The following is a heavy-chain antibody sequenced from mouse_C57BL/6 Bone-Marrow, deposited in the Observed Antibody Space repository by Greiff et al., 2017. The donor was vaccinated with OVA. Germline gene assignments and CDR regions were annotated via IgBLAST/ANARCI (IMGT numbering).Heavy chain of an antibody. D-gene: IGHD4-1*01. V-gene: IGHV5-4*01. CDR2: ISDGGSYT. J-gene: IGHJ3*01. Sequence: EVQLQESGGGLVKPGGSLKLSCAASGFTFSSYAMSWVRQTPEKRLEWVATISDGGSYTYYPDNVKGRFTISRDNAKNNLYLQMSHLKSEDTAMYYCARDGLGRAWFAYWGQGTLVTVSA. CDR3: ARDGLGRAWFAY. CDR1: GFTFSSYA.